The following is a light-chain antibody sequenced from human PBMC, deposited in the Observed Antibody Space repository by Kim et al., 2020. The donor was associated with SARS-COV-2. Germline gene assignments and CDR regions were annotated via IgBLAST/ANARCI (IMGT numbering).Light chain of an antibody. V-gene: IGLV2-14*01. J-gene: IGLJ1*01. CDR3: SSYTSSSTYV. Sequence: QSALTQPASVSGSPGQSITISCTGTSSDVGGYNYVSWYQQHPGKAPKLMIYDVSKRPSGVSNRFSGSKSGNTASLTISGLQAEDEADYYCSSYTSSSTYVWGTGTKVTVL. CDR1: SSDVGGYNY. CDR2: DVS.